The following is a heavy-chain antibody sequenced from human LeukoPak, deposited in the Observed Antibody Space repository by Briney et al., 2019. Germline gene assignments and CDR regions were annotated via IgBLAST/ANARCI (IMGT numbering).Heavy chain of an antibody. CDR1: GFTFSTYT. CDR2: ISSSSSYI. CDR3: AGDPTSSWETAFDI. Sequence: PGGSLRLSCAASGFTFSTYTMNWVRQAPGKGLEWVSSISSSSSYIYYADSVRSRFTISRDDAKNSLYLQMSSLRAEDTAVYYCAGDPTSSWETAFDIWGQGTMVTVSS. V-gene: IGHV3-21*01. J-gene: IGHJ3*02. D-gene: IGHD1-26*01.